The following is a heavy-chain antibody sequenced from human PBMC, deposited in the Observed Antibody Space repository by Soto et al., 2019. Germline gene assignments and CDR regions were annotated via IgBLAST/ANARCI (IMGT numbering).Heavy chain of an antibody. V-gene: IGHV1-8*01. CDR2: LNPNSGNT. Sequence: QVQLVQSGAEVKKPGASVKVSCKASGYTFTSYDINWVRQATGQGLEWMGWLNPNSGNTGYAQKFQGRVTMTTNTSISTAYMELSSLRSEDTAVYYCALGWLQEFGLDYWVQGTLVTVSS. D-gene: IGHD5-18*01. CDR3: ALGWLQEFGLDY. CDR1: GYTFTSYD. J-gene: IGHJ4*02.